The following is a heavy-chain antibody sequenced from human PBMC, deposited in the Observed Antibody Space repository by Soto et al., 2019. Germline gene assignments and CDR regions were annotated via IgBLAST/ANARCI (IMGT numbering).Heavy chain of an antibody. CDR2: INAGNGNT. V-gene: IGHV1-3*01. J-gene: IGHJ6*02. CDR1: VYTFTSYA. CDR3: ARILYYYGMDV. Sequence: GASGKVSCKASVYTFTSYAMHWVRQAPGQRLEWMGWINAGNGNTKYSQKFQGRVTITRDTSASTAYMELSSLRSEDTAVYYCARILYYYGMDVWGQGTTITVSS.